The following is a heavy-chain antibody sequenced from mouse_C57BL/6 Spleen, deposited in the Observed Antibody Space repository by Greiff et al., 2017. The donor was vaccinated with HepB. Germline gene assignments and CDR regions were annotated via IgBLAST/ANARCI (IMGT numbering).Heavy chain of an antibody. CDR1: GFTFSDYG. J-gene: IGHJ1*03. CDR3: ARGAKRYFDV. D-gene: IGHD1-1*01. Sequence: EVMLVESGGGLVKPGGSLKLSCAASGFTFSDYGMHWVRQAPEKGLEWVAYISSGSSTIYYADTVKGRFTISRDNAKHTLFLQMTRLRSEDTAMYYCARGAKRYFDVWGTGTTVTVSS. V-gene: IGHV5-17*01. CDR2: ISSGSSTI.